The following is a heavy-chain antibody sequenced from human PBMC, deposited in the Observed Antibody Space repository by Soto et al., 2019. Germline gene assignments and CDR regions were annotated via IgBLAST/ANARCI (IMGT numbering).Heavy chain of an antibody. CDR1: GGTFSSYA. CDR3: ARDRGIAVAGTSFFDY. CDR2: IIPIFGTA. V-gene: IGHV1-69*13. Sequence: SVKVSCKASGGTFSSYAISWVRQAPGQGLEWMGGIIPIFGTANYAQKFQGRVTITADESTSTAYMELSSLRSEDTAVYYCARDRGIAVAGTSFFDYWGQGTLVTVSS. J-gene: IGHJ4*02. D-gene: IGHD6-19*01.